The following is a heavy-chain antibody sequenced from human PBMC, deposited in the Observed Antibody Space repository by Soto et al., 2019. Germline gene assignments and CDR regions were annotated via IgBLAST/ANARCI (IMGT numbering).Heavy chain of an antibody. Sequence: HPGGSLRLSCAASGFTFSSYAMSWVRQAPGKGLEWVSAISGSGGSTYYADSVKGRFTISRDNSKNTLYLQMNSLRAEDTAVYYCVITESYYYGMDVWGQGTTVTVSS. J-gene: IGHJ6*02. CDR2: ISGSGGST. CDR1: GFTFSSYA. CDR3: VITESYYYGMDV. V-gene: IGHV3-23*01. D-gene: IGHD4-4*01.